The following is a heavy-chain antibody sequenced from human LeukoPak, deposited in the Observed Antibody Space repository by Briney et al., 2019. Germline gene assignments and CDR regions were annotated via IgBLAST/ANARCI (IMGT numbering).Heavy chain of an antibody. CDR2: IRYDGSNK. D-gene: IGHD3-16*02. V-gene: IGHV3-30*02. CDR3: AKDRHNYVWGSYRGVPIDY. J-gene: IGHJ4*02. Sequence: PGGSLRLSCAASGFTFSSYGMHWVRQAPGKGLEWVAFIRYDGSNKYYADSVKGRFTISRDNSKNTLYLQMNSLRAEDTAVYYCAKDRHNYVWGSYRGVPIDYWGQGTLVTVSS. CDR1: GFTFSSYG.